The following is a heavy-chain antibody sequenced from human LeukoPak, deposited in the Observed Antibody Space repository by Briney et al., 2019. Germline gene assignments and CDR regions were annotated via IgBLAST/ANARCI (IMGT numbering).Heavy chain of an antibody. V-gene: IGHV4-38-2*02. Sequence: SETLSLTCSVSGYSISSGYYWGWIRQPPGKGLEWIGYISYSGSTNYNPSLKSRVTISVDTSKNQFSLKLSSVTAADTAVYYCARDSHNYGRWYFDLWGRGTLVTVSS. J-gene: IGHJ2*01. CDR1: GYSISSGYY. D-gene: IGHD3-10*01. CDR3: ARDSHNYGRWYFDL. CDR2: ISYSGST.